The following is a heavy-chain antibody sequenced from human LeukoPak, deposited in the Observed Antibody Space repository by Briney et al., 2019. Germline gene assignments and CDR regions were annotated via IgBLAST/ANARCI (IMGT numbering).Heavy chain of an antibody. Sequence: PGGSLRLSCAASGFTFSSYSMNWVRQAPGKGLEWVSYISSSSSTIYYADSAKGRFTISRDNAKNSLYLQMNSLRAEDTAVYYCARGARVGAFDVWGQARMVTVSS. V-gene: IGHV3-48*01. D-gene: IGHD2-2*01. CDR2: ISSSSSTI. CDR1: GFTFSSYS. J-gene: IGHJ3*01. CDR3: ARGARVGAFDV.